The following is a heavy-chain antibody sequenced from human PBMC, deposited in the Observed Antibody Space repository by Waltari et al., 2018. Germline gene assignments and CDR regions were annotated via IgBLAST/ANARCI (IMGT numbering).Heavy chain of an antibody. CDR2: IHGSGRT. V-gene: IGHV4-4*02. CDR3: ARDRGRGLYLDS. J-gene: IGHJ4*02. D-gene: IGHD2-15*01. Sequence: QLQLQESGPGLVKPSGTLSLTCTVSGDSISSSYWWSWVRQPPGKGLEWIGQIHGSGRTNYNPSLESRVTISLDTSNNQFSLKVTSATASHTAVYYCARDRGRGLYLDSWGQGALVTVSP. CDR1: GDSISSSYW.